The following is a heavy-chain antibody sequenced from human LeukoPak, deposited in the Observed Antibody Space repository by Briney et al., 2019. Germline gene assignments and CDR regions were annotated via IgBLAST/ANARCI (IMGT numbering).Heavy chain of an antibody. CDR2: IYYSGST. Sequence: SETLSLTCTVSGGSISCYYWSWIRQPPGKGLEWIGYIYYSGSTNYNPSLKSRVTISVDTSKNQFSLKLSSVTAADTAVYYCARSACGGDCYSNSGDFDYWGQGTLVTASS. J-gene: IGHJ4*02. V-gene: IGHV4-59*01. CDR3: ARSACGGDCYSNSGDFDY. D-gene: IGHD2-21*01. CDR1: GGSISCYY.